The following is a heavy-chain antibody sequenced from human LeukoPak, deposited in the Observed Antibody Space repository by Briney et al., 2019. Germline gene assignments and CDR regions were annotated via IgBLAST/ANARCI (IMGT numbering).Heavy chain of an antibody. CDR2: FDPEDGET. D-gene: IGHD2-15*01. Sequence: ASVKVSCKVSGYTLTELSMHRVRQAPGKGLEWMGGFDPEDGETIYAQKFQGRVTMTEDTSTDTAYMELSSLRSEDTAVYYCATEGCSGGSCQFDYWGQGTLVTVSS. V-gene: IGHV1-24*01. CDR1: GYTLTELS. J-gene: IGHJ4*02. CDR3: ATEGCSGGSCQFDY.